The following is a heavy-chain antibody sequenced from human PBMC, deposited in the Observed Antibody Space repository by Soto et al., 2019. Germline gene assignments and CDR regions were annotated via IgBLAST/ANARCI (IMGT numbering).Heavy chain of an antibody. CDR1: GYSITDFS. J-gene: IGHJ5*02. CDR3: ARVVPGAEAWFGP. V-gene: IGHV1-24*01. CDR2: FDPVDGET. Sequence: GASVKVSCKVSGYSITDFSIHWVRQAPGKGPEWMGGFDPVDGETLSSQRFQGRVSMTTDTSTTTAYMELRSLRSDDTAVYYCARVVPGAEAWFGPWGQGTLVTVSS. D-gene: IGHD2-2*01.